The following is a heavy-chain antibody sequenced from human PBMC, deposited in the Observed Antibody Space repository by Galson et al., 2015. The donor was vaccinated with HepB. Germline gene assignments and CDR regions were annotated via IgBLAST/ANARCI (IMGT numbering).Heavy chain of an antibody. CDR2: AHYSGNT. V-gene: IGHV4-59*01. D-gene: IGHD3-10*01. CDR3: ARFGVTPATDDAFDI. J-gene: IGHJ3*02. Sequence: VRQPPGKGLEWIGYAHYSGNTNYKSSLRGRVTISVDTSKNQFYLNLRSVTAADTAVYFCARFGVTPATDDAFDIWGQGTVVTVSS.